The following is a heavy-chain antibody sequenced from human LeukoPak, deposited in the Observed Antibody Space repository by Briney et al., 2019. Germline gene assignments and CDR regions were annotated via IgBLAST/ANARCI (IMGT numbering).Heavy chain of an antibody. CDR2: INPSGGST. CDR1: GYTFTGYY. J-gene: IGHJ6*03. V-gene: IGHV1-46*01. CDR3: ARDPGVGARAHYYYMDV. D-gene: IGHD1-26*01. Sequence: GASVKVSCKASGYTFTGYYMHWVRQAPGQGLEWMGIINPSGGSTSYAQKFQGRVTMTRDTSTSTVYMELSSLRSEDTAVYYCARDPGVGARAHYYYMDVWGKGTTVTISS.